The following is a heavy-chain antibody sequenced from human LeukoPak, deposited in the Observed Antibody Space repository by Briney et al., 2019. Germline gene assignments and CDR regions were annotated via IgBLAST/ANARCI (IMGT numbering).Heavy chain of an antibody. D-gene: IGHD3-3*01. CDR2: IYHSGST. V-gene: IGHV4-38-2*01. CDR1: GYSISSGYY. CDR3: ARVPTYYDFWSGYYRDNWFDP. J-gene: IGHJ5*02. Sequence: PSETLSLTCAVPGYSISSGYYWGWIRQPPGKGLEWIGSIYHSGSTYYNPSLKSRVTISVDAAKNQFSLKLSSVTAADTAVYYCARVPTYYDFWSGYYRDNWFDPWGQGTLVTVSP.